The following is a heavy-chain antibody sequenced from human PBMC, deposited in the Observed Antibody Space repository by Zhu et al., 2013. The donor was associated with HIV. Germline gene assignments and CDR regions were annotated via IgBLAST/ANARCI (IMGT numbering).Heavy chain of an antibody. CDR3: ARDHTISYAYDV. CDR1: GYIFIDYY. J-gene: IGHJ3*01. CDR2: INPRNGDT. Sequence: QVQLVQSGAEMKSPGASVRISCRASGYIFIDYYLHWVRQAPGQGPESMGWINPRNGDTKYAPNFQGRLTLTRDTSISTIYMVLSSLTSEDTAVYYCARDHTISYAYDVWGQGTRVSVSS. V-gene: IGHV1-2*07.